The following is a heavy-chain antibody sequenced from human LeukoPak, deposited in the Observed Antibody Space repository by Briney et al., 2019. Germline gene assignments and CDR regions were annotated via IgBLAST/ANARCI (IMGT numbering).Heavy chain of an antibody. J-gene: IGHJ4*02. V-gene: IGHV4-39*07. CDR3: ARDATYYYDSSGYSY. CDR2: IYYSGST. Sequence: PSETLSLTCTVSGGSISSSSYYWGWIRQPPGKGLEWIGSIYYSGSTYYNPSLKSRVTISVDTSKNQFSLKLSSVTAADTAVYYCARDATYYYDSSGYSYWGQGTLVTVSS. CDR1: GGSISSSSYY. D-gene: IGHD3-22*01.